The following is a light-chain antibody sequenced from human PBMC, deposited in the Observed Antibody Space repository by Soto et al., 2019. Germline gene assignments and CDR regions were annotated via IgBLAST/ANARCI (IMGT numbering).Light chain of an antibody. CDR1: QSVSSTY. CDR3: QHYSRSPLT. CDR2: GAS. J-gene: IGKJ4*01. V-gene: IGKV3-20*01. Sequence: EIVLTQSPGTLSLSPGERATLSCRASQSVSSTYLAWYQQKPGQAPRLLIYGASSRATGIPDRFSGSGCGTDSPLTSSRLEPEDVAVYYRQHYSRSPLTFGGGTKVEIQ.